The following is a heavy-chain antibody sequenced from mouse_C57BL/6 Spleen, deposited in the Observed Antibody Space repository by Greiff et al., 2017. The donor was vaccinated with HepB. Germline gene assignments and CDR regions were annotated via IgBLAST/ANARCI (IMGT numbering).Heavy chain of an antibody. CDR1: GYTFTSYW. Sequence: VQLQQSGTDLVKPGASVKLSCKASGYTFTSYWMHWVKQRPGPGLEWIGNINPSNGGTNYNEKVKSKATLTGDKSSSTAYMQRSSLASEDSAVYDCARSAITTVASYYAMDYWGQGTSVTVSS. CDR3: ARSAITTVASYYAMDY. D-gene: IGHD1-1*01. V-gene: IGHV1-53*01. J-gene: IGHJ4*01. CDR2: INPSNGGT.